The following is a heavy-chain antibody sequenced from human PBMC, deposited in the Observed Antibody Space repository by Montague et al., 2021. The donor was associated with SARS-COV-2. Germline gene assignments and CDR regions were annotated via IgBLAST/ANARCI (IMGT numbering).Heavy chain of an antibody. V-gene: IGHV4-59*02. CDR2: FYSVGST. J-gene: IGHJ3*02. Sequence: SETLSLTCTVPGAPVGSFDWGWIRQSPGKGLEWIGYFYSVGSTDYNPSLKSRATISRDTSKNQFSLKVRSVTAADTAVYYCARETMTADAFDIWGQGTMVTVSS. D-gene: IGHD1-14*01. CDR3: ARETMTADAFDI. CDR1: GAPVGSFD.